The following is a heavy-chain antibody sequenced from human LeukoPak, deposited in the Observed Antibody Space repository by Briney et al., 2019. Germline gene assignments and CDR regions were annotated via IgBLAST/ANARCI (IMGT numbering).Heavy chain of an antibody. J-gene: IGHJ6*02. CDR3: ARNNGMDV. CDR2: VNRDGSET. Sequence: PGGSLRLSCAASGFIFSNYGMNWVRQVPGRGPEWVANVNRDGSETYYLDSVKGRFTISKDNAKNSLYLQMNSLRAEDTALYHCARNNGMDVWGQGTTVIVSS. CDR1: GFIFSNYG. V-gene: IGHV3-7*03.